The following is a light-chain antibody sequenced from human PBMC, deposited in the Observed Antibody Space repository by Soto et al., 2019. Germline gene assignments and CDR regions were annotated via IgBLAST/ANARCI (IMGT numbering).Light chain of an antibody. V-gene: IGKV3-20*01. Sequence: EIVLTQSPGTLSLSPGERATLSCRASQSVTSSYTAWYQQRPGQAPRLLIYGASSRATGIPDRFSGSGSGTDFTLTISRLEPEDFAVYYCQQYGSQYTFGQGTKLEIK. CDR2: GAS. CDR1: QSVTSSY. J-gene: IGKJ2*01. CDR3: QQYGSQYT.